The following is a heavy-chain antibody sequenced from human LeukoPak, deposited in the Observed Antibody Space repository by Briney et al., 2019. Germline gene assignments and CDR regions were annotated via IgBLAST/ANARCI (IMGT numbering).Heavy chain of an antibody. D-gene: IGHD3-10*01. J-gene: IGHJ6*02. CDR3: ARHLGNYYYYYGMGV. CDR2: IYYSGST. V-gene: IGHV4-59*08. Sequence: PSETLSLTCTVSGGSISSYYWSWIRQPPGKGLEWIGYIYYSGSTNYNPSLKSRVTISVDTSKNQFSLKLSPVTAADTAVYYCARHLGNYYYYYGMGVWGQGTTVTVSS. CDR1: GGSISSYY.